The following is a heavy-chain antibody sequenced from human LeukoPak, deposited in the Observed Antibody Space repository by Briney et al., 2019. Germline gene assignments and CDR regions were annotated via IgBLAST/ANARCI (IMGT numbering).Heavy chain of an antibody. CDR1: GGSISSSSYY. Sequence: SETLSLTCTVSGGSISSSSYYWGRIRPPPGKGLVWLGSIYYSGSTYYNPSLKSRVTISVDTSKNQFSLKLSSVTAADTAVYYCARPQGFQLLDFEYWGQGTLVTVSS. V-gene: IGHV4-39*01. CDR3: ARPQGFQLLDFEY. D-gene: IGHD2-2*01. CDR2: IYYSGST. J-gene: IGHJ4*02.